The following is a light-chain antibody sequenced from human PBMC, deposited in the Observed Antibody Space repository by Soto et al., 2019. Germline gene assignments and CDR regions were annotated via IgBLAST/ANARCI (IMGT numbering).Light chain of an antibody. CDR1: KGITSW. CDR2: AAS. Sequence: DIQMTQSPSSVSASVGDSLTITCRASKGITSWLAWYQQKPERAPKLLIYAASNLQSGVLSRFSGSGSGTDFTLTISSLQPEDFGTYYCQQRSSFPLTLGGGTKVEVK. V-gene: IGKV1-12*01. J-gene: IGKJ4*01. CDR3: QQRSSFPLT.